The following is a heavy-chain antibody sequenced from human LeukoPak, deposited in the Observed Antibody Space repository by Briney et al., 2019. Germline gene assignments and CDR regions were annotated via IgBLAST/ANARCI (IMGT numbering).Heavy chain of an antibody. Sequence: SETLSLTCTVSGGSISSYYWSWIRQPPGKGLEWIGYIYYSGSTNYNPSLKSRVTISVDTSKNQFSLKLSSVTAADTAVYYCARPFMRPPFDGSDAFGIWGQGTMVTVSS. CDR2: IYYSGST. D-gene: IGHD5-24*01. V-gene: IGHV4-59*08. CDR1: GGSISSYY. J-gene: IGHJ3*02. CDR3: ARPFMRPPFDGSDAFGI.